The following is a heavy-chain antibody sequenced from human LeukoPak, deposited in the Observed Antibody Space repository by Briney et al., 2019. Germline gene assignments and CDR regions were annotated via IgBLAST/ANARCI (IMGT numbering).Heavy chain of an antibody. J-gene: IGHJ4*02. CDR2: INTNTGNP. V-gene: IGHV7-4-1*02. CDR1: GYTFSSYA. CDR3: ARAFQSLGGLSLPDY. Sequence: ASVKVSCKASGYTFSSYAMNWVRQAPGQGLEWMGWINTNTGNPTYAQGFTGRFVFSLDTSVSTTYLQISSLKAEDTAVYYCARAFQSLGGLSLPDYWGQGTLVTVSS. D-gene: IGHD3-16*02.